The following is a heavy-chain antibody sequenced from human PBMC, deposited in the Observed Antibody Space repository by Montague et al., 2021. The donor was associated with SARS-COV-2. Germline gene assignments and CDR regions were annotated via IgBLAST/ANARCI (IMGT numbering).Heavy chain of an antibody. J-gene: IGHJ4*02. Sequence: PALVKPTQTLTLTCTFSGFSLSTSGMCVSWIRQPPGKALEWLAIIDWDDDKYYSTSLKTRLTISRDTSKNQVVLTMTKMDPVDTATYDCVRIQSDILTGYNDPHFDYWGQGTLVTVSS. V-gene: IGHV2-70*13. CDR3: VRIQSDILTGYNDPHFDY. D-gene: IGHD3-9*01. CDR2: IDWDDDK. CDR1: GFSLSTSGMC.